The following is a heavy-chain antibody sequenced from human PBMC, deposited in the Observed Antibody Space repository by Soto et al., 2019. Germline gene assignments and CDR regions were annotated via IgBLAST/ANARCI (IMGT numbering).Heavy chain of an antibody. D-gene: IGHD3-16*02. CDR1: GGSISSDY. V-gene: IGHV4-59*01. Sequence: QVKLQESGPGLVKPSETLSLTCTVSGGSISSDYWSWIRQPPGKGLEWIAYIYYSGSTNYNPSLKSRLAIAGDTSKNQSSLKLSSVTAADTSVYYCARTVIGGFDYWGQGTLVTVS. CDR3: ARTVIGGFDY. CDR2: IYYSGST. J-gene: IGHJ4*02.